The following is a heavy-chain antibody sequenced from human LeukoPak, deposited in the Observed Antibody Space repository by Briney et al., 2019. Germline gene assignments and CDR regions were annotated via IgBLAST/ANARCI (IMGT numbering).Heavy chain of an antibody. D-gene: IGHD6-19*01. CDR3: ARDRHSSGYYYYGMDA. Sequence: PGRSLRLSCAASGFTFSSYGMHWVRQAPGKGLEWVAVIWYDGSNKYYADSVKGRFTISRDNSKNTLYLQMNSLRAEDTAVYYCARDRHSSGYYYYGMDAWGQGTTVTVSS. V-gene: IGHV3-33*01. J-gene: IGHJ6*02. CDR2: IWYDGSNK. CDR1: GFTFSSYG.